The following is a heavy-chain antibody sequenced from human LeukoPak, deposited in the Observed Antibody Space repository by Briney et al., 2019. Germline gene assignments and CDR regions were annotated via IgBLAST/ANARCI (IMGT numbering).Heavy chain of an antibody. CDR1: GYTFTSYD. V-gene: IGHV1-8*01. J-gene: IGHJ5*02. Sequence: ASVKVSCKASGYTFTSYDINWVRQATGQGLEWMGWMNPNSGNTGYAQRFQGRVTMTRNTSISTAYMELSSLRSEDTAVYYCATSSYCSSISCYPESIWFDPWGQGTLVTVSS. CDR3: ATSSYCSSISCYPESIWFDP. D-gene: IGHD2-2*01. CDR2: MNPNSGNT.